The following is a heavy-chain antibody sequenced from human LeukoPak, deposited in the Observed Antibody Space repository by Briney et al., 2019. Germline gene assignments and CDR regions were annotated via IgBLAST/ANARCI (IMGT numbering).Heavy chain of an antibody. Sequence: SETLSLTCTVSGGSISSGSYYWSWIRQPAGKGLEWIGRIYTSGSTNYNPSLKSRVTISVDTSKNQFSLKLGSVTAADTAVYYCARGDLDYWGQGTLVTVSS. CDR2: IYTSGST. CDR1: GGSISSGSYY. D-gene: IGHD5-24*01. V-gene: IGHV4-61*02. J-gene: IGHJ4*02. CDR3: ARGDLDY.